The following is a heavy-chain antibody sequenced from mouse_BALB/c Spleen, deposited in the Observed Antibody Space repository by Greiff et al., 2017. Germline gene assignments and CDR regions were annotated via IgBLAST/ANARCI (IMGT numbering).Heavy chain of an antibody. D-gene: IGHD2-3*01. CDR2: ISDGGSYT. CDR3: AREGLLAWFAY. V-gene: IGHV5-4*02. Sequence: EVKVEESGGGLVKPGGSLKLSCAASGFTFSDYYMYWVRQTPEKRLEWVATISDGGSYTYYPDSVKGRFTISRDNAKNNLYLQMSSLKSEDTAMYYCAREGLLAWFAYWGQGTLVTVSA. J-gene: IGHJ3*01. CDR1: GFTFSDYY.